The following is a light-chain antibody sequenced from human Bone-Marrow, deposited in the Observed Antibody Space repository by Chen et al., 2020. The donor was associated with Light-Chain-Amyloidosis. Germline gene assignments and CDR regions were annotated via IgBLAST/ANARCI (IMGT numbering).Light chain of an antibody. CDR2: GSS. CDR3: RKYGTSPLT. J-gene: IGKJ4*01. Sequence: EIVLTQSPGTLSLSPGEGANLSCRASQTISSNYLTWYQQKFGQAPRLLIYGSSSRATGIPDRFSGSGSGTDFTLAINRLEPEDFAMYYCRKYGTSPLTFGGGTKVEI. CDR1: QTISSNY. V-gene: IGKV3-20*01.